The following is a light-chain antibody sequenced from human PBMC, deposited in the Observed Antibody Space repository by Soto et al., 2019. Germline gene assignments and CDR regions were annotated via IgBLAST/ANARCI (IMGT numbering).Light chain of an antibody. CDR1: TANIGKNY. V-gene: IGLV1-47*02. CDR2: SDN. J-gene: IGLJ3*02. Sequence: QAVVTQSPSTSGTPGQRVTISCSGNTANIGKNYVYWYQQFPGTAPKLLIYSDNQRLSWVPDRFSVSKSDTSASLAISGLRSEDEAVYYCAAWDDRMSGRVFGGGTQLTVL. CDR3: AAWDDRMSGRV.